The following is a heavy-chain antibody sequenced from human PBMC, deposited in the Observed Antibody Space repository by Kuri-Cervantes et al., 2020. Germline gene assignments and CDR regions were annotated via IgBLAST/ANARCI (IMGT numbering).Heavy chain of an antibody. D-gene: IGHD6-6*01. Sequence: SETLSLTCAVSGGSISSGGYSWSWIRQPPGKGLEWIGYIYHSGSTYYNPSLKSRVTISVDRSKNQFSLQLNSVTPEDTAVYYCARGTVDSSSSVASLYYGMDVWGQGTTVTVSS. CDR1: GGSISSGGYS. CDR2: IYHSGST. V-gene: IGHV4-30-2*01. CDR3: ARGTVDSSSSVASLYYGMDV. J-gene: IGHJ6*02.